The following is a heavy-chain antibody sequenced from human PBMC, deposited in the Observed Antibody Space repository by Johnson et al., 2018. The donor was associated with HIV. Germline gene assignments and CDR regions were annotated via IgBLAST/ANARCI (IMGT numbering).Heavy chain of an antibody. J-gene: IGHJ3*02. V-gene: IGHV3-30*02. Sequence: QMLLVESGGGVVQTGGSLRLSCAASGFTFSSYGMHWVRQAPGKGLEWVAFIRYDGSNKYYADSVKGRFTISRDNSKNTLYLQMNSLRAEDTAVYYCAKVYSSSVPAPGIWGQGTMVTVSS. CDR1: GFTFSSYG. CDR3: AKVYSSSVPAPGI. D-gene: IGHD6-6*01. CDR2: IRYDGSNK.